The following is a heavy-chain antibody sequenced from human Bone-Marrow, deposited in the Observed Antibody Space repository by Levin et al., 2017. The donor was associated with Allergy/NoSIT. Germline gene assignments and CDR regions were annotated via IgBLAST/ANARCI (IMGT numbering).Heavy chain of an antibody. CDR2: ISGSGGST. D-gene: IGHD2-2*01. V-gene: IGHV3-23*01. J-gene: IGHJ4*02. Sequence: GGSLRLSCAASGFTFSSYAMSWVRQAPGKGLEWVSAISGSGGSTYYADSVKGRFTISRDNSKNTLYLQMNSLRAEDTAVYYCAKWSPPERYCSSTSCRYFDYWGQGTLVTVSS. CDR3: AKWSPPERYCSSTSCRYFDY. CDR1: GFTFSSYA.